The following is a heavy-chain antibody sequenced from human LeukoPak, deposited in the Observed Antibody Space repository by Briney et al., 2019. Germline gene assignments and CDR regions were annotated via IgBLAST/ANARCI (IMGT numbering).Heavy chain of an antibody. CDR1: GYTFTSYD. Sequence: ASVKVSCKASGYTFTSYDINWVRQATGQGLEWMRWMNPNSGNTGYAEKFQGRVTMTRDTSMSTVYMELSSLTSEDTAVYYCARGGIAAAGVDYWGQGTLVTVSS. J-gene: IGHJ4*02. CDR3: ARGGIAAAGVDY. D-gene: IGHD6-13*01. V-gene: IGHV1-8*01. CDR2: MNPNSGNT.